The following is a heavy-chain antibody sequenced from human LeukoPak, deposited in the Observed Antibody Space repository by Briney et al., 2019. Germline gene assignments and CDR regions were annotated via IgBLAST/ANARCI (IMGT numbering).Heavy chain of an antibody. CDR1: GYTLTELS. CDR3: ATGPSGMDYYDSSGYYFG. D-gene: IGHD3-22*01. CDR2: FDPEDGET. J-gene: IGHJ4*02. V-gene: IGHV1-24*01. Sequence: ASVKVSCKVSGYTLTELSMHWVRQAPGKGLEWMGGFDPEDGETIYAQKIQGRVTMTEDTSTDTAYMELSSLRSEDTAVYYCATGPSGMDYYDSSGYYFGWGQGTLVTVSS.